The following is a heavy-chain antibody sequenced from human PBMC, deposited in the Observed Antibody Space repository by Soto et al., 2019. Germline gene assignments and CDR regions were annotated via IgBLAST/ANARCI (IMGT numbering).Heavy chain of an antibody. CDR2: ISGSGTAT. Sequence: EVKLLESGGGLVQPGGSMRLSCEASGFPFWTYSMSWVRQAPRKGLEWVSGISGSGTATYYTDSVKGRFTVSRDNSKDTLFLQMNTLRVEDTAVYYCAKTRFYDHIEYHSDGFDVWGTGTEVTVSS. CDR1: GFPFWTYS. J-gene: IGHJ3*01. D-gene: IGHD2-21*01. CDR3: AKTRFYDHIEYHSDGFDV. V-gene: IGHV3-23*01.